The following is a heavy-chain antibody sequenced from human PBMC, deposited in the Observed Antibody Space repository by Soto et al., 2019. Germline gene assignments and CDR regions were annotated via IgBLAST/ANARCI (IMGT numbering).Heavy chain of an antibody. D-gene: IGHD2-15*01. CDR2: IYWNDDT. J-gene: IGHJ5*02. CDR1: GVSRTSTGVG. CDR3: AHRRHYCSGASCYVWFDP. V-gene: IGHV2-5*01. Sequence: SGPTQVGHTQTLTLTCNLSGVSRTSTGVGVGWIRQPPEKALEWLALIYWNDDTYYSPSLKSRLTITKDTSKNQVVLTVTNMDPVDTATYYCAHRRHYCSGASCYVWFDPWGQGTLVTVSS.